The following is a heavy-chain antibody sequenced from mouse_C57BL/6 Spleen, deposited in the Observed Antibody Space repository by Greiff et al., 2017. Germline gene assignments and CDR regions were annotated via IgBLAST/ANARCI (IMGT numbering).Heavy chain of an antibody. CDR3: ARVDSSGYPVDY. J-gene: IGHJ2*01. CDR2: IYPRSGNT. CDR1: GYTFTSYG. Sequence: VQLQQSGAELARPGASVKLSCKASGYTFTSYGISWVKQRTGQGLEWIGEIYPRSGNTYYNEKFQGKATLTADQSSSTAYMELRSLTSEDSAVYFGARVDSSGYPVDYWGQGTTLTVSS. D-gene: IGHD3-2*02. V-gene: IGHV1-81*01.